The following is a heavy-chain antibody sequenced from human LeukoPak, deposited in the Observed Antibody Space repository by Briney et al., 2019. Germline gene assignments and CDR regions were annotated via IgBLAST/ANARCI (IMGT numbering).Heavy chain of an antibody. CDR2: IIPVLGVA. CDR1: GGTFSTYA. CDR3: ATGIGTLWSGYYHDF. D-gene: IGHD3-3*01. V-gene: IGHV1-69*04. J-gene: IGHJ4*02. Sequence: SVKVSCKASGGTFSTYAISWVRQAPGQGLEWMGRIIPVLGVANYAQKFQGRVTISADKSTSTAYMEVSSLRSEDTAVYYCATGIGTLWSGYYHDFWGQGTLVTVSS.